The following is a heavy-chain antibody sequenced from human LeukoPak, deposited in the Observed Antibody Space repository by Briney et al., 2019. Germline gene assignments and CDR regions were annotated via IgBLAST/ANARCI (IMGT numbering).Heavy chain of an antibody. CDR1: GYTFTSYY. Sequence: ASVKVSCKASGYTFTSYYMHWVRQAPGQGLEWMGIINPSGGSTSYAQKFQGRVTTTRDMSTSTVYMELSSLRSEDTAVYYCARGGIRDSSSRSRSWYETYFDYWGQGTLVTVSS. CDR2: INPSGGST. J-gene: IGHJ4*02. D-gene: IGHD6-13*01. CDR3: ARGGIRDSSSRSRSWYETYFDY. V-gene: IGHV1-46*01.